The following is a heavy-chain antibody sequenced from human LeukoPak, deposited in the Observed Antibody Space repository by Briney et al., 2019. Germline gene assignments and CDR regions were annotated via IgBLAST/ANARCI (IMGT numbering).Heavy chain of an antibody. CDR3: ARDGTGVYNLVQY. Sequence: SVKVSCKASGYTFTGYYMHWVRQAPGQGLEWMGWINPNSGGTNYAQKFQGRVTMTRDTSISAVCMELSRLRSDDTAVYYCARDGTGVYNLVQYWGQGTLVTVSS. V-gene: IGHV1-2*02. CDR2: INPNSGGT. D-gene: IGHD5-24*01. CDR1: GYTFTGYY. J-gene: IGHJ4*02.